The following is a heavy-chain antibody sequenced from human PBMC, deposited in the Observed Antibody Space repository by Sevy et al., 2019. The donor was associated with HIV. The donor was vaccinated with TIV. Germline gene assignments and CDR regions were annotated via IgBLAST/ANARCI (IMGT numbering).Heavy chain of an antibody. CDR2: IRSKAYGGTT. CDR3: TRGFKTGYSSSWDPGYYYGMDV. V-gene: IGHV3-49*03. Sequence: GGSLRLSCTASGFTFGDYAMSWFRQAPGKGLEWVGFIRSKAYGGTTEYAASMKGRFTISRDESKSIAYLQMNSLKTEETAVYYCTRGFKTGYSSSWDPGYYYGMDVWGQGTTVTVSS. J-gene: IGHJ6*02. D-gene: IGHD6-13*01. CDR1: GFTFGDYA.